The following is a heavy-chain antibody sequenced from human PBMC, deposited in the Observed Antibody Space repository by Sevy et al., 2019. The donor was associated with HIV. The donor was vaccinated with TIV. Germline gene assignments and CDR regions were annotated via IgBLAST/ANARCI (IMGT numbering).Heavy chain of an antibody. D-gene: IGHD3-22*01. J-gene: IGHJ5*02. V-gene: IGHV4-59*01. Sequence: SETLSLTCTVSGGSISSYYWSWIRQPPGKGLEWIGYIYYSGSTNYNPSLKSRVTISVDTSKNQFSLKLSSVTAADTAVYYCARDSRAYDSSSRYNWFDPWGQGTLVTVSS. CDR1: GGSISSYY. CDR3: ARDSRAYDSSSRYNWFDP. CDR2: IYYSGST.